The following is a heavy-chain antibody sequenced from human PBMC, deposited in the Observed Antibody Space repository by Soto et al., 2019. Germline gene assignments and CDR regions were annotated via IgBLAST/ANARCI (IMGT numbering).Heavy chain of an antibody. Sequence: GGSLRLSCEVSGFSFSDSGMNWVRRAPGKGLEWISYISSSSRTIYYAASVEGRFTVSRDNVKSSVHLQMNSLRGEDTGVYYCARTRMEWALYFDNWGRGTLVTVSS. J-gene: IGHJ4*02. CDR3: ARTRMEWALYFDN. D-gene: IGHD3-3*01. CDR1: GFSFSDSG. CDR2: ISSSSRTI. V-gene: IGHV3-48*01.